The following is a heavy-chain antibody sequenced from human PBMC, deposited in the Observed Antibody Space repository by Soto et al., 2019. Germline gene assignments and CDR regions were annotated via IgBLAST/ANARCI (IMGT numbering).Heavy chain of an antibody. CDR1: GFTFSSYS. CDR3: ASSPAWGTQRRERYYYYGMDV. D-gene: IGHD1-26*01. J-gene: IGHJ6*02. V-gene: IGHV3-21*01. CDR2: ISSSSSYI. Sequence: EVQLVESGGGLVKPGGSLRLSCAASGFTFSSYSMNWVRQAPGKGLEWVSSISSSSSYIYYADSVKGRFTISRDNAKNSLYLQMNSLRAEDTAVYYCASSPAWGTQRRERYYYYGMDVWGQGTTVTVSS.